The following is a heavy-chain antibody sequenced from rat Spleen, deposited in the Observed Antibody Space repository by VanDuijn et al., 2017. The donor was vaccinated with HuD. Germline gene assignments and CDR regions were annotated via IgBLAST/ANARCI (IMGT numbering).Heavy chain of an antibody. CDR3: TTWDYWHNRFDY. Sequence: EVQLVESDGGLVQPGRSQKLSCAASGFTFSNYYMAWVRQAPTKGLEWVASISPGGGNTYYRDSVKGRFTISRDNAKSTLFLQMDSLRSEDTATYYCTTWDYWHNRFDYWGQGVMVTVSS. D-gene: IGHD1-6*01. V-gene: IGHV5-27*01. J-gene: IGHJ2*01. CDR1: GFTFSNYY. CDR2: ISPGGGNT.